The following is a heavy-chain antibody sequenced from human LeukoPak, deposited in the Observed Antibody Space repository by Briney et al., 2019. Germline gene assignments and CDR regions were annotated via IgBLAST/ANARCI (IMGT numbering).Heavy chain of an antibody. V-gene: IGHV3-74*01. CDR1: GFSLSSHW. Sequence: GGSLRLSCAASGFSLSSHWMHWVRHAPGKGLVWVSRINSDGSITSNADSVKGRFTISRDNAKNTLFLQMNSLRAEDTAVYYCVRDLWNYYDSSGYYYEDYWGQGTLVTVSS. D-gene: IGHD3-22*01. J-gene: IGHJ4*02. CDR3: VRDLWNYYDSSGYYYEDY. CDR2: INSDGSIT.